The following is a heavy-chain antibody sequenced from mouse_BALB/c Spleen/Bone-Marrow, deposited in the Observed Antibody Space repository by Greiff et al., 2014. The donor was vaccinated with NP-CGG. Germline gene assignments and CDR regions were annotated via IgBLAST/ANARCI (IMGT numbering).Heavy chain of an antibody. CDR2: ISNGSSTI. J-gene: IGHJ4*01. CDR1: GLTFSSFG. V-gene: IGHV5-17*02. D-gene: IGHD2-4*01. CDR3: ARKGAMITHYYAMDY. Sequence: DVMLVESGGGLVQPGGSRKLSCAASGLTFSSFGMHWVRQAPEKGLEWVAYISNGSSTIYYADTVRGRFTISRDNPKNTLFLQMTSLRSEDTAMYYCARKGAMITHYYAMDYWGQGTSVTVSS.